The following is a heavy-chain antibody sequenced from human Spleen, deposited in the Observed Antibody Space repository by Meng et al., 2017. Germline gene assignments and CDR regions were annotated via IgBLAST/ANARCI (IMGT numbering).Heavy chain of an antibody. Sequence: ASVKVSCKASGYTFTTYYIHWVRQAPGQGLEWMGIINPSAGHTNYAQKFQGRVTTTRDTSTSTVSMELTSLRSDDTAVYYCARDPNYGSELNYWGQGTLVTVSS. J-gene: IGHJ4*02. D-gene: IGHD3-10*01. CDR1: GYTFTTYY. CDR3: ARDPNYGSELNY. CDR2: INPSAGHT. V-gene: IGHV1-46*01.